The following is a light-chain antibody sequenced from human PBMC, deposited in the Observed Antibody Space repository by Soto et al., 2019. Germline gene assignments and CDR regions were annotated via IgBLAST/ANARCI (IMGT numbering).Light chain of an antibody. Sequence: EIVLTQSPGTLSLSPGERATLSCRASQSVRSNYLAWYQQKPGQAPRLLIYGASSRATGIPDRFSGSGSGTDFSLTINRLEPEDFAVYYCQQYGSSPRTFGQGTKVESK. CDR1: QSVRSNY. J-gene: IGKJ1*01. V-gene: IGKV3-20*01. CDR3: QQYGSSPRT. CDR2: GAS.